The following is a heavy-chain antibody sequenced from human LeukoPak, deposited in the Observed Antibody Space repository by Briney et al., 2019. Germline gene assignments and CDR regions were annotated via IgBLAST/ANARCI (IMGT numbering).Heavy chain of an antibody. D-gene: IGHD3-16*01. CDR2: INPNSGGT. V-gene: IGHV1-2*02. Sequence: ASVKVSCKASGYTFTGYYMHWMRQAPGQGLEWMGWINPNSGGTNYAQKFQGRVTMTRDTSISTAYMELSRLRSDDTAVYYCARSPIMITFGGVDYDYWGQGTLVTVSS. CDR3: ARSPIMITFGGVDYDY. J-gene: IGHJ4*02. CDR1: GYTFTGYY.